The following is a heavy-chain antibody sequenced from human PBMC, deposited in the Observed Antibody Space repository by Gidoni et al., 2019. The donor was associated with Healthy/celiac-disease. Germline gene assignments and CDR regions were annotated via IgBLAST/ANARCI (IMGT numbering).Heavy chain of an antibody. V-gene: IGHV4-59*01. CDR1: GGPLRSYY. CDR3: ARFSYCGGDCPWASAFDI. Sequence: QVQPQESGPGLVKPSETLPLPCTVSGGPLRSYYWSWIRQPPGKGMEWIGYISYSGSTNYTPSLKSRVTISVDTSKNQFSLKLSSVTAADTAVYYCARFSYCGGDCPWASAFDIWGQGTMVTVSS. J-gene: IGHJ3*02. D-gene: IGHD2-21*02. CDR2: ISYSGST.